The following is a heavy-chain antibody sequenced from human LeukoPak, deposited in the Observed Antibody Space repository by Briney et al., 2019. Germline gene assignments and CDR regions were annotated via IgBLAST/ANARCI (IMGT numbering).Heavy chain of an antibody. J-gene: IGHJ6*02. V-gene: IGHV1-46*01. Sequence: GASVKVSCKASGYTFTSYYMHWVRQAPGQGLEWMGIINPSGGSTSYAQKFQGRVTMTRNTSISTAYMELSSLRSEDTAVYYCARGPVAGTQSLYYYYYGMDVWGQGTTVTVSS. D-gene: IGHD6-19*01. CDR3: ARGPVAGTQSLYYYYYGMDV. CDR1: GYTFTSYY. CDR2: INPSGGST.